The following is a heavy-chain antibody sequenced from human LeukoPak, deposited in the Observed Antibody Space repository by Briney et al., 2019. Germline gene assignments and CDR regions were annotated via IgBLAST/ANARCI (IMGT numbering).Heavy chain of an antibody. J-gene: IGHJ4*02. CDR1: GFTFDDYG. CDR3: ARVRIEYDYVWGSYRRNPSFDY. V-gene: IGHV3-20*04. D-gene: IGHD3-16*02. CDR2: INWNGGST. Sequence: GGSLRLSCAASGFTFDDYGMSWVRQAPGKGLEWVSGINWNGGSTGYADSVKGRFTISRDNAKNSLYLQMNSLRAEDTAMYYCARVRIEYDYVWGSYRRNPSFDYWGQGTLVTVSS.